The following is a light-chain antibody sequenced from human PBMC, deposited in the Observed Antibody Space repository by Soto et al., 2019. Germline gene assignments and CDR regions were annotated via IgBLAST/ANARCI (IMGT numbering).Light chain of an antibody. CDR1: QSVGSTY. CDR2: GAS. Sequence: ESVLTQSPGTLSLSPGERATLSCRASQSVGSTYLAWYQQKPGQAPRLVIYGASSRATGVPDRFSGSGSGTDFTLTISSLQSEDFAVYYCQQYNNWPATFGQGTKVDIK. CDR3: QQYNNWPAT. V-gene: IGKV3-20*01. J-gene: IGKJ1*01.